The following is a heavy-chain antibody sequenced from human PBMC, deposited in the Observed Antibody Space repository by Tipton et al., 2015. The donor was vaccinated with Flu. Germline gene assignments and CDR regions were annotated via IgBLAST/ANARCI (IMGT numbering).Heavy chain of an antibody. V-gene: IGHV3-53*01. CDR2: IYGGGTT. CDR1: GFTVTSSY. D-gene: IGHD2-2*01. CDR3: ARGPQVPVWPYYYGMDV. J-gene: IGHJ6*02. Sequence: GSLRLSCAASGFTVTSSYMSWVRQAPGKGLEWVSVIYGGGTTDYADSVKGRFTISRDKSKNPLYLQMSSLRAEDTAVYYCARGPQVPVWPYYYGMDVWGQGTTVTVSS.